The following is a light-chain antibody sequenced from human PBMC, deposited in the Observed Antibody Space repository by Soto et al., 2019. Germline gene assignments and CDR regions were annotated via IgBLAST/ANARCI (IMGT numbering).Light chain of an antibody. CDR1: NSNIGSNS. CDR3: AAWDDSLDGRL. Sequence: QSVLTQPPSVSGTPGQRVTLSCSGSNSNIGSNSVSWYQQFPGTAPKLLIYNNDQRPSGVPDRFAGSKSVTSASLDISGLQSEDEADYYCAAWDDSLDGRLFGGGTKLTVL. J-gene: IGLJ2*01. CDR2: NND. V-gene: IGLV1-44*01.